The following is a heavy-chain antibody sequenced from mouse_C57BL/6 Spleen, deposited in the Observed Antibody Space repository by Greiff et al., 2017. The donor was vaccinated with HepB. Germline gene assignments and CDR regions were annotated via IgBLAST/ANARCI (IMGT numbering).Heavy chain of an antibody. V-gene: IGHV2-5*01. J-gene: IGHJ3*01. CDR1: GFSLTSYG. D-gene: IGHD2-4*01. CDR2: IWRGGST. Sequence: QVQLQQSGPGLVQPSQSLSITCTVSGFSLTSYGVHWVRQSPGKGLEWLGVIWRGGSTDYNAAFMYRLSINKDNSKTQVFFKMNSLQADDTAIYYCAKTGSTRITAGWFAYWGQGTLVTVSA. CDR3: AKTGSTRITAGWFAY.